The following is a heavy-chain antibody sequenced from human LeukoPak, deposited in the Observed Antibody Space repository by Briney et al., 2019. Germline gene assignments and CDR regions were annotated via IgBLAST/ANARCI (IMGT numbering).Heavy chain of an antibody. Sequence: SETLSLTCTVSGGSISSSSPYWGWIRQPPGKGLEWIGSIYYSKNTYYNPSLKSRVTISADTSKNQFSLTLGSVSATDTAVYYCVSPRGFSYGYFDHWGQGTLVTVSS. CDR1: GGSISSSSPY. J-gene: IGHJ4*02. V-gene: IGHV4-39*01. D-gene: IGHD5-18*01. CDR3: VSPRGFSYGYFDH. CDR2: IYYSKNT.